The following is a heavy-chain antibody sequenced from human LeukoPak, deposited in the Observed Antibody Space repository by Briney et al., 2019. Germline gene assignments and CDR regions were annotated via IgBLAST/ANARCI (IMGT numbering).Heavy chain of an antibody. J-gene: IGHJ4*02. Sequence: GGSLRLSCAASGFTFSTYAMHWVRQAPGKGLDWVADISYDGSSRSYADSVRGRFIISRNNSKSTLYVEMNSLRAEDTAVYYCARLVGWNYDYWGQGTLVTVSS. D-gene: IGHD1-1*01. CDR1: GFTFSTYA. CDR2: ISYDGSSR. V-gene: IGHV3-30-3*01. CDR3: ARLVGWNYDY.